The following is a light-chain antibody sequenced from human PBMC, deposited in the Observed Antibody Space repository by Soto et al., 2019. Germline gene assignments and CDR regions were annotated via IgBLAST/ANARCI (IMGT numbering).Light chain of an antibody. CDR3: QQNGSSPWT. CDR1: QTIRSNY. Sequence: ETVLTQSPGTLSLSPGERATLSCRASQTIRSNYLAWYRQTPGQAPRLLIYGASNRATGIADRFSGSGSATDITLIISRLEPEDVALYCCQQNGSSPWTFGQGTKVEIK. CDR2: GAS. V-gene: IGKV3-20*01. J-gene: IGKJ1*01.